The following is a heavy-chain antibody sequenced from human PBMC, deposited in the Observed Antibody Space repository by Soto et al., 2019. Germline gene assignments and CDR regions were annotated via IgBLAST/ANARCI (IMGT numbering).Heavy chain of an antibody. CDR2: IDPSDSYT. J-gene: IGHJ6*02. Sequence: GESLKISCKCSGYSFTSYWISWVRQMPGKGLEWMGRIDPSDSYTNYSPSFQGHVTISADKSISTAYLQWSSLKASDTAMYYCARLISGTSLRYYYGMDVWGQGTTVTVSS. V-gene: IGHV5-10-1*01. CDR3: ARLISGTSLRYYYGMDV. CDR1: GYSFTSYW. D-gene: IGHD3-3*01.